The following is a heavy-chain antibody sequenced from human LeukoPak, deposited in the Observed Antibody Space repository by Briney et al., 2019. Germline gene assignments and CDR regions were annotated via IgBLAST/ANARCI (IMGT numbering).Heavy chain of an antibody. J-gene: IGHJ4*02. D-gene: IGHD5-18*01. CDR1: GYTFTSYA. Sequence: ASVKVSCKASGYTFTSYAMHWVRQAPGQRLEWMGWINAGNGNTKYSQKFQGRVTITRDTSASTAYMELSSLRSEDTAVYYCARGPRDTAMVHYFDYWGQGTLVTVSS. V-gene: IGHV1-3*01. CDR3: ARGPRDTAMVHYFDY. CDR2: INAGNGNT.